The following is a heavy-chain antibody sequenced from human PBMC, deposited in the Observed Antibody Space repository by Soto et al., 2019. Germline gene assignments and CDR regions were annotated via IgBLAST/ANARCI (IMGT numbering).Heavy chain of an antibody. V-gene: IGHV1-18*01. CDR3: ATDMTYYYDSSGYLHPDY. Sequence: GASVKVSCKASGYTFTSYGISWVRQAPGQGLEWMGWISAYNGNTNYAQKLQGRVTMTTDTSTNTAYMELSSLRSEDTAVYYCATDMTYYYDSSGYLHPDYWGQGTLVTVSS. J-gene: IGHJ4*02. CDR2: ISAYNGNT. D-gene: IGHD3-22*01. CDR1: GYTFTSYG.